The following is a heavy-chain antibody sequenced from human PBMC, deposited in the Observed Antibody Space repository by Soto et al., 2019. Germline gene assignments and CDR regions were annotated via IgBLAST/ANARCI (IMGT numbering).Heavy chain of an antibody. V-gene: IGHV1-69*06. CDR1: GGTFSSYA. D-gene: IGHD5-12*01. Sequence: GASVKVSCKASGGTFSSYAISWVRQAPGQGLEWMGGIIPIFGTANYAQKFQGRVTITADKSTSTAYMELSSLRSEDTAVYYCARHMSGYPLYYYYGMDVWGQGTTVTVSS. J-gene: IGHJ6*02. CDR3: ARHMSGYPLYYYYGMDV. CDR2: IIPIFGTA.